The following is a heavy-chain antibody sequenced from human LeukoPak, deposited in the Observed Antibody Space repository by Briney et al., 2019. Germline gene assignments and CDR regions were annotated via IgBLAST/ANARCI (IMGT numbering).Heavy chain of an antibody. D-gene: IGHD5-12*01. J-gene: IGHJ4*02. CDR3: ATAPPLIVATPIDY. CDR1: GFTFSSYA. V-gene: IGHV3-23*01. Sequence: GGSLRLSCAASGFTFSSYAMSWVRQAPGKGLEWVSAISGSGGSTYYADSVKGRFTISRDNSKNTLYLQMNSLRAEDTAVYYCATAPPLIVATPIDYWGQGTLVTVSS. CDR2: ISGSGGST.